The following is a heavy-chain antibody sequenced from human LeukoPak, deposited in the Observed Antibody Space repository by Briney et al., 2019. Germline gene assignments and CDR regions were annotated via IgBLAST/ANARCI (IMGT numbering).Heavy chain of an antibody. D-gene: IGHD1-26*01. CDR3: ARDHSGSPDY. Sequence: GGSLRLSCAASGFTFSSYAMHWVRQAPGKGLGWVAVISYDGSNKYYADSVKGRFTISRDNSKNTLYLQMNSLRAEDTAVYYCARDHSGSPDYWGQGTLVTVSS. V-gene: IGHV3-30-3*01. J-gene: IGHJ4*02. CDR2: ISYDGSNK. CDR1: GFTFSSYA.